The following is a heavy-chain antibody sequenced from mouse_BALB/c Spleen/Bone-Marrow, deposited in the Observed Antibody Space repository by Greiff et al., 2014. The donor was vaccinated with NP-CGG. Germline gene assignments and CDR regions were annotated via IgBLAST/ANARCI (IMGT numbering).Heavy chain of an antibody. Sequence: QAQLQQSGAELVRPGASVKLSRKASGYTFTTYWMHWVKQRPGQGLEWIGEINPSDGRTNYSEKFKSKATLTVDKSSNTAYMQLSSLTSEDSAVYYCARRDSSGYLFDYWGQGTTLTVSS. CDR2: INPSDGRT. D-gene: IGHD3-2*01. CDR3: ARRDSSGYLFDY. CDR1: GYTFTTYW. V-gene: IGHV1S81*02. J-gene: IGHJ2*01.